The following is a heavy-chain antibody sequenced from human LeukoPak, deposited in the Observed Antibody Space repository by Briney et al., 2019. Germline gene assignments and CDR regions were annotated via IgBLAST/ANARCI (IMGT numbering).Heavy chain of an antibody. V-gene: IGHV1-69*13. Sequence: GASVKVSCKASGGTFSRYAMSWVRQAPGQGLEWMGGIIPIFGTASFAQKFQGRVTITADESTGTAYMELSSLRSEDTAVYYCARVVTPRYCSTPSCYWKGWFDPRGQGTLVTVSS. D-gene: IGHD2-2*01. CDR1: GGTFSRYA. J-gene: IGHJ5*02. CDR2: IIPIFGTA. CDR3: ARVVTPRYCSTPSCYWKGWFDP.